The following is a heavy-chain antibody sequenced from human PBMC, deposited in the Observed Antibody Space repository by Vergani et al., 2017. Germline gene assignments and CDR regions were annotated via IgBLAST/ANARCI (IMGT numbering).Heavy chain of an antibody. D-gene: IGHD3-22*01. CDR3: ARHLSGYYYLLS. V-gene: IGHV4-39*01. CDR2: IYYSGST. Sequence: QLQLQESGPGLVKPSETLSLTCTVSGGSISSSSYYWGWIRQPPGKGLEWIGSIYYSGSTYYNPSLKSRVTISVDTSKNQFSLKLSSVTAADTAVYYWARHLSGYYYLLSWGQGTLVTVSS. CDR1: GGSISSSSYY. J-gene: IGHJ5*02.